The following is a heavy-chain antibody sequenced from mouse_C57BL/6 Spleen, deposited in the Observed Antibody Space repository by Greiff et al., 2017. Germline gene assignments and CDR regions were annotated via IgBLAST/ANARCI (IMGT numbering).Heavy chain of an antibody. D-gene: IGHD1-1*01. CDR1: GYTFTDYY. V-gene: IGHV1-76*01. J-gene: IGHJ2*01. Sequence: VQLQQSGAELVRPGASVKLSCKASGYTFTDYYINWVKQRPGQGLEWIARIYPGSGNTYYNEKFKGKATLTAEKSSSTAYMQLSSLTSEGSAVYFCARGATGVHYFDYWGQGTTLTVSA. CDR2: IYPGSGNT. CDR3: ARGATGVHYFDY.